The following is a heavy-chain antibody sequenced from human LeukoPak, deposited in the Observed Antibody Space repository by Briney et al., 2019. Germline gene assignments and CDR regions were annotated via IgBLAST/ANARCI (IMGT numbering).Heavy chain of an antibody. V-gene: IGHV4-34*01. CDR3: ARLPTGYPNWLDP. CDR2: INHSGST. Sequence: SETLSLTCAVYGGSFSGYYWSWIRQPPGKGLEWIGEINHSGSTNYNPSLKSRVTISVDTSKNQFFLKLSSVTAADTAVYYCARLPTGYPNWLDPWGQGSLVTVSS. CDR1: GGSFSGYY. J-gene: IGHJ5*02. D-gene: IGHD3-9*01.